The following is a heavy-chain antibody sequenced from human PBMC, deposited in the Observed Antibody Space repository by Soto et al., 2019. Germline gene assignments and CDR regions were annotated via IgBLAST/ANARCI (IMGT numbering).Heavy chain of an antibody. J-gene: IGHJ4*02. CDR3: AKDRRKVVVAAPFDY. V-gene: IGHV3-30*18. Sequence: QVQLVESGGGVVQPGRSLRLSCAASGFTFSSYGMHWVRQAPGKGLEWVAVISYDGSNKYYADSVKGRFTISRDNSKNMLDLQMNSLRAEDTAGYYCAKDRRKVVVAAPFDYWGQGTLVTVSS. CDR2: ISYDGSNK. D-gene: IGHD2-15*01. CDR1: GFTFSSYG.